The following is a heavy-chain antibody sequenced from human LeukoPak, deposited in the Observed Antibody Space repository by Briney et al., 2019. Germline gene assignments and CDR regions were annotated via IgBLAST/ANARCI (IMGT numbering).Heavy chain of an antibody. CDR1: SGSFSGYY. J-gene: IGHJ4*02. CDR2: VNHSGST. Sequence: SETLSFTCAVYSGSFSGYYWSWIRQPPGKGLEWIGEVNHSGSTNYNPSLKSRVTISVDTSKNQFSLKLSSVTAADTAVYYCARDQFIGSGSYFPYWGQGTLVTVSS. CDR3: ARDQFIGSGSYFPY. V-gene: IGHV4-34*01. D-gene: IGHD3-10*01.